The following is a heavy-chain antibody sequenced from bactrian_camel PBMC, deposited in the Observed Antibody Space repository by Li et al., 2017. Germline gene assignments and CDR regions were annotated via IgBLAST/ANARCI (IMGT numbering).Heavy chain of an antibody. J-gene: IGHJ7*01. D-gene: IGHD2*01. CDR1: GLSDGNRW. V-gene: IGHV3S45*01. CDR2: IATGSGNT. Sequence: HVQLVESGGDLAQPGGSLTHSCSASGLSDGNRWIAWFRQAPGKEREGVARIATGSGNTYYADSAKGRFTISFDNAKNTLYLQMNDLKPEDTGRYVCGHSRRAGTGYCNPRLRPFYGMTPGAKEPRSPSP.